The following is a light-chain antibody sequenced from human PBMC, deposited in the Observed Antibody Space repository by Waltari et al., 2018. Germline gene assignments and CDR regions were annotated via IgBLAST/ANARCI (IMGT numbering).Light chain of an antibody. V-gene: IGKV1-9*01. Sequence: DIQLTQSPSFLSASVGARVTITCRSSQGISSYLAWYQQKAGKAPKLLIHTASTLQGGVPSRFSGSGSGTDFTLTISSLQPEDFATYYCQQRNSYPITFGQGTRLEIK. CDR1: QGISSY. CDR3: QQRNSYPIT. CDR2: TAS. J-gene: IGKJ5*01.